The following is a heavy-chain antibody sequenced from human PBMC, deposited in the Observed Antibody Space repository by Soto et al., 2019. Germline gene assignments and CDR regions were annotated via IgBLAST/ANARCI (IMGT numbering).Heavy chain of an antibody. Sequence: QVQLQQWGAGLLKPLETLSLTCAVYVGSFSDYYWSWIRQPPGKGLEWIGEINHSGSTNYNPSLKSRVSISVDTSKNQFSLKLSSVTAADTAVYYCARDPHCSRTSCYAFDIWGQGTMVTVSS. V-gene: IGHV4-34*01. CDR3: ARDPHCSRTSCYAFDI. CDR2: INHSGST. J-gene: IGHJ3*02. D-gene: IGHD2-2*01. CDR1: VGSFSDYY.